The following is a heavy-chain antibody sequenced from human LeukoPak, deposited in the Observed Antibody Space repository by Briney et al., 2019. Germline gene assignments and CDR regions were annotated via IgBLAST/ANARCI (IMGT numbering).Heavy chain of an antibody. CDR3: ASGPRAPYYYGSGTPLDY. D-gene: IGHD3-10*01. CDR1: GGSISSYY. V-gene: IGHV4-4*07. Sequence: PSETLSLTCTVSGGSISSYYWSWIRQPAGKGLEWIGRIYTSGSTNYNPSLKSRVTMSVDTSKNQFSLKLSSVTAADTAVYYCASGPRAPYYYGSGTPLDYWGQGTLVTVSS. J-gene: IGHJ4*02. CDR2: IYTSGST.